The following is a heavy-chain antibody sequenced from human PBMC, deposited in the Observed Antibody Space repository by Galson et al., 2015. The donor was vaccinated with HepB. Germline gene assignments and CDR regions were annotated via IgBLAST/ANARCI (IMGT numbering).Heavy chain of an antibody. J-gene: IGHJ4*02. Sequence: SVKVSCKASGYTFTSYGISWVRQAPGQGLEWMGWISAYNGNTNYAQRFQDRVTMTTDTSTRTAYMELRSLRSDDTAVYYCVRDFQYCSGGTCYAGFDYWGQGTLVTVSS. CDR1: GYTFTSYG. CDR2: ISAYNGNT. D-gene: IGHD2-15*01. V-gene: IGHV1-18*01. CDR3: VRDFQYCSGGTCYAGFDY.